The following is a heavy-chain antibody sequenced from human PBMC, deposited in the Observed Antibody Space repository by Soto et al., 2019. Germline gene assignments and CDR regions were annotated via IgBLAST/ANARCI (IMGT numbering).Heavy chain of an antibody. CDR1: GFMFGTYW. CDR2: IKHDGNEK. J-gene: IGHJ6*02. Sequence: PGGSLRLSCAATGFMFGTYWMSWVRQAPGKGLEWVANIKHDGNEKYYADSVKGRFTVSRDNVKNCLHLQMSSLRGDDTGVYFCVRATLSWGHYYFRGLDVWGQGTTVTVSS. CDR3: VRATLSWGHYYFRGLDV. V-gene: IGHV3-7*01. D-gene: IGHD3-22*01.